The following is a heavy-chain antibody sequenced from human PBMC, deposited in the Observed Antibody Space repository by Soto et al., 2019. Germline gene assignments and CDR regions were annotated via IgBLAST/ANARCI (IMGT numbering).Heavy chain of an antibody. V-gene: IGHV3-15*07. J-gene: IGHJ4*02. Sequence: GGSLRLSCAASGFTFSNAWMNWVRQAPGKGLEWVGRIKSKTDGGTTDYAAPVKGRFTISRDDSKNTLYLQMNSLKTEDTAVYYCTTVSPSGYDYDFDYWGQGTLVTVSS. D-gene: IGHD5-12*01. CDR2: IKSKTDGGTT. CDR3: TTVSPSGYDYDFDY. CDR1: GFTFSNAW.